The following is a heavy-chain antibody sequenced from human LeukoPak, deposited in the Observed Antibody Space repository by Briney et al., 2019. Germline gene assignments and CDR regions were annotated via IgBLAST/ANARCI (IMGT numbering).Heavy chain of an antibody. D-gene: IGHD3-22*01. J-gene: IGHJ4*02. V-gene: IGHV4-34*01. CDR2: INHSGTT. Sequence: SETLSLTCAVYAGSVSGYYCSWIRPPPGKGLEWIGEINHSGTTNYNPSLKSRVTISVDTSKNQFSLKLSSVSAADTAVYYCARRDSDYSSAYYYDSSGYYRAWGQGSLVTVSS. CDR3: ARRDSDYSSAYYYDSSGYYRA. CDR1: AGSVSGYY.